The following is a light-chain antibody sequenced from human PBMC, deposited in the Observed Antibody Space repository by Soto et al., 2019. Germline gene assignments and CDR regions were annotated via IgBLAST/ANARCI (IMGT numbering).Light chain of an antibody. V-gene: IGLV2-14*01. CDR3: TSYTSSSSVV. Sequence: QSALTQPASVSGSPGQSITISCTGTGSDIGGYNYVSWYQQHPGKAPKVMIYEVSNRPSGVSNRFSASKSGNTASLTISGLQVEDEADYYCTSYTSSSSVVFGGGTKLTVL. CDR1: GSDIGGYNY. CDR2: EVS. J-gene: IGLJ2*01.